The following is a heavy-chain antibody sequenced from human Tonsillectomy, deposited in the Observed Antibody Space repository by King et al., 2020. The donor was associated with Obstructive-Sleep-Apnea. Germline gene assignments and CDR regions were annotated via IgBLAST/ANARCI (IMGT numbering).Heavy chain of an antibody. D-gene: IGHD3-16*01. V-gene: IGHV3-30*18. CDR3: AKDRFGVFDY. Sequence: VQLVESGGGVVQPGRSLRLSCAASGFTFSSYGMHWVRQAPGKGLEWVAVISYDGSNKYYADSVKGRFTISRDNSKNTLYLQMNSLRAEDTAVYYCAKDRFGVFDYWGQGTLVTVSS. J-gene: IGHJ4*02. CDR1: GFTFSSYG. CDR2: ISYDGSNK.